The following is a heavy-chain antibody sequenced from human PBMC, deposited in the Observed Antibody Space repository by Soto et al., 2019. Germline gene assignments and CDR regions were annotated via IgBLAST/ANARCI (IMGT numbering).Heavy chain of an antibody. V-gene: IGHV1-8*01. CDR3: ARGVTAGVDY. J-gene: IGHJ4*02. CDR1: GYSFTRLD. CDR2: MQPSSGRT. Sequence: QVQLVQSGAEVREPGASVKVSCKASGYSFTRLDINWVRQTTGQGLEWMGWMQPSSGRTGYAQKFQGRVTMTRDTSINTAYMELSSITSDATAFYYCARGVTAGVDYWGQGTLVTVSS. D-gene: IGHD1-26*01.